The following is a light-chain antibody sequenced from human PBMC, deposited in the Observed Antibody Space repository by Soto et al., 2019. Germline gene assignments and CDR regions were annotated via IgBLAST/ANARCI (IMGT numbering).Light chain of an antibody. J-gene: IGLJ1*01. CDR2: ECS. CDR3: CAYVGAMTYV. V-gene: IGLV2-23*01. CDR1: ITVVERFDV. Sequence: QTALTQPGSQSGSLGQSNTISLTRTITVVERFDVLSWFQQHPGQVPKLIIYECSRRPSGVSSRFAGSMSGNTASLNISGLQADDEADYYCCAYVGAMTYVFGTETKVTVL.